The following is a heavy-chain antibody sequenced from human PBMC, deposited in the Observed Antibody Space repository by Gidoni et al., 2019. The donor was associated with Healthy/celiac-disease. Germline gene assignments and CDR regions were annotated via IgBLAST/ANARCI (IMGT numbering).Heavy chain of an antibody. CDR1: GFTFSSYA. Sequence: EVQLLESGGDSVQPGGSLRLSCASSGFTFSSYAMNWVRQAPGKGLEWVAAITSSGGSTYYADSVKGRFTISRDNSKNTLYLQMNSLRGEDTAVYYCAKAPDGFDIWGQGTMVTVSS. CDR2: ITSSGGST. J-gene: IGHJ3*02. V-gene: IGHV3-23*01. CDR3: AKAPDGFDI.